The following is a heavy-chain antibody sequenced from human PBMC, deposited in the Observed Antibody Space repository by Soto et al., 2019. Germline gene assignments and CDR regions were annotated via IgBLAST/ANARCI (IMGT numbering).Heavy chain of an antibody. V-gene: IGHV4-31*03. CDR1: GASMSSGGYY. J-gene: IGHJ5*02. Sequence: QVQLQESGPGLVKPSQTLSLTCTVSGASMSSGGYYCTRIRQSPGKGLEWIGYIYYSGSTSYNPSLESRVAISLDTSRSQFSLTLHSVTAADTAIYYCARDRHNNFFDPWGQGTLVTVSS. D-gene: IGHD6-6*01. CDR2: IYYSGST. CDR3: ARDRHNNFFDP.